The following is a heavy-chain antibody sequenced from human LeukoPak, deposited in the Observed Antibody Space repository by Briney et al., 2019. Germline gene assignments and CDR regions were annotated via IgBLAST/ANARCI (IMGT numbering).Heavy chain of an antibody. CDR1: GFTFSSYG. Sequence: PGGSLRLSCAASGFTFSSYGMSWVRQAPGKGLEWVSAISGSGGSTYYADSVKGRFTISRDNSKNTLYLQMNSLRAEDTAVYYCAKMKAPADWYFDLWGRGTLVTVSS. J-gene: IGHJ2*01. D-gene: IGHD2-15*01. CDR3: AKMKAPADWYFDL. CDR2: ISGSGGST. V-gene: IGHV3-23*01.